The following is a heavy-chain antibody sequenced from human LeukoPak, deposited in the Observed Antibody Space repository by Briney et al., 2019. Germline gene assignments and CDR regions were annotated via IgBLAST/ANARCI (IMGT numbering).Heavy chain of an antibody. CDR2: IYYSGST. Sequence: SETLSLTCTVSGGSISSYYWSWIRQPPGKGLEWIGYIYYSGSTNYNPSLKSRVTISVDTSKNQFSLKLSSVTAADTAVYYCARGAWHPDRDKTYYFDYWGQGTLVTVSS. D-gene: IGHD5-12*01. V-gene: IGHV4-59*01. CDR1: GGSISSYY. J-gene: IGHJ4*02. CDR3: ARGAWHPDRDKTYYFDY.